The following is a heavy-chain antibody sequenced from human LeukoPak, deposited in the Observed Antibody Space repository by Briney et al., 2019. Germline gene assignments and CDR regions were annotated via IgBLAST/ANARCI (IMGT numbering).Heavy chain of an antibody. D-gene: IGHD1-26*01. CDR3: ARAFIVGATTRDY. CDR1: GYTFTGYY. CDR2: INPNSGGT. V-gene: IGHV1-2*02. J-gene: IGHJ4*02. Sequence: GASVKVSCKASGYTFTGYYMHWVRQAPGQGLEWMGWINPNSGGTNYAQKFQGRVTMTRDTSISTAYMELSRLRSDDTAVYYCARAFIVGATTRDYWGQGTLVTVSS.